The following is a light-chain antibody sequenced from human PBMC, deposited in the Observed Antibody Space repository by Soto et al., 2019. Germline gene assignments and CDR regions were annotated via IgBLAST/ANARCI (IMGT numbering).Light chain of an antibody. V-gene: IGKV3-11*01. CDR1: QSVSNY. J-gene: IGKJ1*01. Sequence: EIVLTQSPATLSLSPGERATLSCRASQSVSNYLTWYQQKPGQTPRLLFSDASNRASGVPARFSGSGSGTDFTLTISSLEPEDFAVYYRQQRADWPRTFGQGTKVEIK. CDR3: QQRADWPRT. CDR2: DAS.